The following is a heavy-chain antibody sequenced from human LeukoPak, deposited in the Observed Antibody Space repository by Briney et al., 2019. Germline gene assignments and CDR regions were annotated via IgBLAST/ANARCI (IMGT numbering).Heavy chain of an antibody. CDR2: ISGSGGST. CDR1: GFTFSSYA. D-gene: IGHD5-18*01. V-gene: IGHV3-23*01. CDR3: AKDASRGYSYGATPDY. J-gene: IGHJ4*02. Sequence: GGSLRLSCAASGFTFSSYAMSWVRQAPGKGLEWVSAISGSGGSTYYADSVKGRFTISRGNSKNTLYLQMNSLRAEDTAVYYCAKDASRGYSYGATPDYWGQGTLVTVSS.